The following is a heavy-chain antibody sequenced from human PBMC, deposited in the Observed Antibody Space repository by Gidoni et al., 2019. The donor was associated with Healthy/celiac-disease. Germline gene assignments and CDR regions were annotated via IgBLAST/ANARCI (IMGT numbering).Heavy chain of an antibody. CDR3: ARTISGYFDY. D-gene: IGHD3-10*01. CDR1: GGSISSGGYY. J-gene: IGHJ4*02. Sequence: QVQLQESGPGLVKPSQTLSPTRTVSGGSISSGGYYWSWIRQHPGKGLEWIGYLYYSGSTYYNPSLKSRVTISVDTSKNQFSLKLSSVTAADTAVYYCARTISGYFDYWGQGTLVTVSS. CDR2: LYYSGST. V-gene: IGHV4-31*03.